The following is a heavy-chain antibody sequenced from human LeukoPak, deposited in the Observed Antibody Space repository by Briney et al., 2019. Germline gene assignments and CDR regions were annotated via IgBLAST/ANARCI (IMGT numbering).Heavy chain of an antibody. CDR1: GFTFSSYG. Sequence: PGGSLRLSCAASGFTFSSYGMHWVRQAPGKGLEWVAFIRYDGSNKYYADSVKGRFTISRDNSKNTLYLQMNSLRAEDTAVHYCAKDYSKTSYYGSGTYYRPNWFDPWGQGTLVTVSS. V-gene: IGHV3-30*02. CDR2: IRYDGSNK. D-gene: IGHD3-10*01. J-gene: IGHJ5*02. CDR3: AKDYSKTSYYGSGTYYRPNWFDP.